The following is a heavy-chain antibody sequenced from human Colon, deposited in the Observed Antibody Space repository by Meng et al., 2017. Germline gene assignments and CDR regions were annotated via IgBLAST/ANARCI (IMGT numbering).Heavy chain of an antibody. D-gene: IGHD1-14*01. CDR2: TSYDEGTK. Sequence: QVQLVESGGGVVQPGSALRLSCEAAGFTFGSYSMHWVRQAPGKGLDWVAVTSYDEGTKYYADSVRGRFTISRDNSKNTLYLQMNSLRAEDTAVYYCAREPDHRSWLDTWGQGTLVTVAS. J-gene: IGHJ5*02. CDR3: AREPDHRSWLDT. CDR1: GFTFGSYS. V-gene: IGHV3-30*04.